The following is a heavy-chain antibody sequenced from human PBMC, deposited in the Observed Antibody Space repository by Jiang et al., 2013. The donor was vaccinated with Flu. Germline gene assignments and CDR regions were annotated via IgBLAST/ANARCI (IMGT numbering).Heavy chain of an antibody. V-gene: IGHV5-51*01. CDR2: IYPGDSDT. D-gene: IGHD3-22*01. Sequence: PGKGLEWMGIIYPGDSDTRYSPSSKARVTITADKSTSTAYMELSSLRSEDTAVYYCARDSVDSSGWGDYWGQGTLVTVSS. J-gene: IGHJ4*02. CDR3: ARDSVDSSGWGDY.